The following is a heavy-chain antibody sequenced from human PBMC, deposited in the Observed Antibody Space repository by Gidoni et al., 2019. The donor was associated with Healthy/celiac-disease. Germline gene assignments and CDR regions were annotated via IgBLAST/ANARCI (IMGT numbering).Heavy chain of an antibody. D-gene: IGHD6-13*01. CDR3: AKSYGSSWYFDY. Sequence: EVQLLESGGVLVQPGGFLCLTCSATGFSFSSYAMSWFRQAPGKGLEWVSAISGSGGSTYYADAVKGRFTISRDNSKNTLYLQMNSLRAEDTAVYYCAKSYGSSWYFDYWGQGTLVTVSS. CDR2: ISGSGGST. CDR1: GFSFSSYA. V-gene: IGHV3-23*01. J-gene: IGHJ4*02.